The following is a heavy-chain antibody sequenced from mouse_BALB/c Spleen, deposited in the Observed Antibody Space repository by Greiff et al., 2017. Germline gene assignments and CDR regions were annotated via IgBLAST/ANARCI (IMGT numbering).Heavy chain of an antibody. D-gene: IGHD2-2*01. CDR1: GYSFTGYY. Sequence: VQLQQSGPELVKPGASVKISCKASGYSFTGYYMHWVKQSHVKSLEWIGRINPYNGATSYNQNFKDKASLTVDKSSSTAYMELHSLTSEDSAVYYCAYGYDAWFAYWGQGTLVTVSA. J-gene: IGHJ3*01. CDR3: AYGYDAWFAY. CDR2: INPYNGAT. V-gene: IGHV1-31*01.